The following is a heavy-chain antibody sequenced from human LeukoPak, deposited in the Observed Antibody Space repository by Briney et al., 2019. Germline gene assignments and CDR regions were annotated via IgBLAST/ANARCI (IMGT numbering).Heavy chain of an antibody. CDR3: AKGSGSYFDY. CDR2: IWYGGSNK. D-gene: IGHD1-26*01. V-gene: IGHV3-30*02. CDR1: GFTFSSYG. J-gene: IGHJ4*02. Sequence: GGSLRLSCAASGFTFSSYGMHWVRQAPGKGLEWVAVIWYGGSNKYYADSVKSRFTISRDNSKNTLYLQMNSLRAEDTAVYYCAKGSGSYFDYWGQGTLVTVSS.